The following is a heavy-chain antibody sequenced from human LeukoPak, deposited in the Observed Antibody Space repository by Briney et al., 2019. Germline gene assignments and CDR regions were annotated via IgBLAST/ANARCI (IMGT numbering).Heavy chain of an antibody. CDR3: AVWVEYKLPPGDY. J-gene: IGHJ4*02. Sequence: GGSLRLSCAASGFTVSSNYMSWVRQAPGKGLEWVSVIYSGGSTYYADSVKGRFTISRDNSKNTLYLQMNSLRAEDTAVYYCAVWVEYKLPPGDYWGQGTLVTVSS. V-gene: IGHV3-53*01. D-gene: IGHD2-2*01. CDR2: IYSGGST. CDR1: GFTVSSNY.